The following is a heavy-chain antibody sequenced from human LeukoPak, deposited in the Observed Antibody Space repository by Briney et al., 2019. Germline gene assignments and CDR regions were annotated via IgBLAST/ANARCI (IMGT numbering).Heavy chain of an antibody. CDR1: GYSFSNYW. Sequence: GESLKISCQGSGYSFSNYWIGWVRQMPGKGLEWMGIIYPGDSDTRYSPSFQGQVTISADKSISTAYLQWSSLKASDTARYYCVRHARVGATLSWFDPWGQGTLVTVSS. V-gene: IGHV5-51*01. J-gene: IGHJ5*02. CDR3: VRHARVGATLSWFDP. CDR2: IYPGDSDT. D-gene: IGHD1-26*01.